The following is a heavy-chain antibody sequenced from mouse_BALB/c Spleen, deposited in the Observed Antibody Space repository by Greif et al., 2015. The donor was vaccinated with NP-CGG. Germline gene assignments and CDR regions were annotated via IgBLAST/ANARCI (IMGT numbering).Heavy chain of an antibody. V-gene: IGHV5-17*02. Sequence: EVKLVESGGGLVQPGGSRKLSCAASGFTFSSFGMHWVRQAPEKGLEWVAYISSGSSTIYYADTVKGRFTISRDNPKNTLFLQMTSLRSEDTAMYYCAGCNYLFDYWGQGTTLTVSS. CDR2: ISSGSSTI. CDR3: AGCNYLFDY. J-gene: IGHJ2*01. CDR1: GFTFSSFG. D-gene: IGHD2-1*01.